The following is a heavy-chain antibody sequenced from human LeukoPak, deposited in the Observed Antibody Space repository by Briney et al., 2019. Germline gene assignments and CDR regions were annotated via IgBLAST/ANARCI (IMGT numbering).Heavy chain of an antibody. V-gene: IGHV3-21*01. J-gene: IGHJ4*02. CDR1: GFPFSTHS. D-gene: IGHD3-10*01. Sequence: PGGSLRLSCAASGFPFSTHSLNWVRQAPGKGLEWVSSISAGGDFVYYADSVKGRFTISRDNAKNSLYLQMNSLRAEDTAVYYCARSYYWGQGTLVTISS. CDR2: ISAGGDFV. CDR3: ARSYY.